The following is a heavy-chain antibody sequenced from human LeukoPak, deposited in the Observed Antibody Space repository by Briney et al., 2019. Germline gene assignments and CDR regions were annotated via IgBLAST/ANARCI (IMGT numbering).Heavy chain of an antibody. J-gene: IGHJ2*01. CDR2: IYYSGST. CDR1: GGSISSSSYY. Sequence: SETLSLTCTVSGGSISSSSYYWGWIRQPPGKGLEWIGSIYYSGSTYYNPSLKSRVTISVDTSKNQFSLKLSSVTAADTAVYYCARDRRTYYYDSSGYYSGWYFDLWGRGTLVTVSS. V-gene: IGHV4-39*07. CDR3: ARDRRTYYYDSSGYYSGWYFDL. D-gene: IGHD3-22*01.